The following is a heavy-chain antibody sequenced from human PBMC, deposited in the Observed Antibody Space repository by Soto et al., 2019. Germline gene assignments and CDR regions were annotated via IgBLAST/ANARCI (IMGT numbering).Heavy chain of an antibody. CDR3: ARDPAYCGGDCSTNPLLPPNQPPKNAFDI. D-gene: IGHD2-21*02. CDR2: IIPVFNAT. J-gene: IGHJ3*02. Sequence: SVKVSCKASGATFNSYAISWVRQAPGHGLEWMGGIIPVFNATKYSQKFQGRLTITADQSTSTAYMELTSLRSEDTAVYYCARDPAYCGGDCSTNPLLPPNQPPKNAFDIWGQGTMVTVSS. CDR1: GATFNSYA. V-gene: IGHV1-69*13.